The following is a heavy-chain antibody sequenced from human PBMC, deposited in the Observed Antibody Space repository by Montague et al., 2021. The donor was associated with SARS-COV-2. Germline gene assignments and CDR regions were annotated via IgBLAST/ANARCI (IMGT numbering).Heavy chain of an antibody. J-gene: IGHJ4*02. Sequence: SETLSLTCTVSGASNSSRSYYWGWIRQPPGQGLEWIGSKYYSGSTYYNLTLKSRVTISVDTSKNQLSLKLSSVTAADTAVYYCSTLPPSITMLGVVQGYYFDVWGQGTLVTVSS. CDR2: KYYSGST. V-gene: IGHV4-39*01. CDR1: GASNSSRSYY. D-gene: IGHD3-3*01. CDR3: STLPPSITMLGVVQGYYFDV.